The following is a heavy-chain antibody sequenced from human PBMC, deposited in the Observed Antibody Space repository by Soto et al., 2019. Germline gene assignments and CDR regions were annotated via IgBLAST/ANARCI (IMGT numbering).Heavy chain of an antibody. CDR1: GYTFTSSG. CDR3: ARDRTFGPPITRNGTIDY. J-gene: IGHJ4*02. D-gene: IGHD1-1*01. CDR2: ISAYNGNT. V-gene: IGHV1-18*01. Sequence: QVQLVQSGAEVKKPGASVKVSCKASGYTFTSSGISWVRQAPGQGLEWMGWISAYNGNTNYAQKLQGRVTMTTDTSTSTAYMELRSLRSDETAVYYCARDRTFGPPITRNGTIDYWGQGTLVTVSS.